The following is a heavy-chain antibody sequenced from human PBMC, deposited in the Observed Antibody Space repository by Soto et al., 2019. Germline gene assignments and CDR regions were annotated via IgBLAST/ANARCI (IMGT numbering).Heavy chain of an antibody. Sequence: EVQLLESGGGLVQPGGSLRLSCAASGFTFSSYAMTWVRQAPGKGLEWISGISGTGGSTFYADSVKGRFTISRDNSKNTLFLKLNSLTAADTAVYYCAKAPMSLEPTSYWGQGTLVTVSS. D-gene: IGHD3-10*02. CDR3: AKAPMSLEPTSY. V-gene: IGHV3-23*01. CDR1: GFTFSSYA. CDR2: ISGTGGST. J-gene: IGHJ4*02.